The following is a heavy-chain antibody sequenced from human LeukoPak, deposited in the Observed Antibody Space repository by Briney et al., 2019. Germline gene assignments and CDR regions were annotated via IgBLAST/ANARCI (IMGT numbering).Heavy chain of an antibody. CDR2: IYYSGST. J-gene: IGHJ4*02. Sequence: PSETLSLTCTVSVGSIRSSSYYWGWIRQPPGEGLEWIGSIYYSGSTYYNGSLKGGGTISVDTSNNQFSLTLNSVTDADTAVYFCARQVVAVAGTGYFDYWGQGTLVTVSS. CDR1: VGSIRSSSYY. CDR3: ARQVVAVAGTGYFDY. V-gene: IGHV4-39*01. D-gene: IGHD6-19*01.